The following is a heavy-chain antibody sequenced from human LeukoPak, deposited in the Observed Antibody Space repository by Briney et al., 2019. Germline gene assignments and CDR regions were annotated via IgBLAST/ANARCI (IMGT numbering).Heavy chain of an antibody. Sequence: GGSLRLSCAASGFTFSSYAMHWVRQAPGKGPEWVAVISYDGSNKYYADSVKGRFTISRDNSKNTLYLQMNSLRAEDTAVYYCARVPIAAAHWGQGTLVTVSS. CDR3: ARVPIAAAH. CDR2: ISYDGSNK. CDR1: GFTFSSYA. D-gene: IGHD6-13*01. J-gene: IGHJ1*01. V-gene: IGHV3-30*04.